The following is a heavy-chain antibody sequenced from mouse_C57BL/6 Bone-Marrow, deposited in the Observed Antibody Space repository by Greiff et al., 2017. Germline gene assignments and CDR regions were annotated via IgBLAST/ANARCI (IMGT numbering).Heavy chain of an antibody. Sequence: VQLQQSGPGLVQPSQSLSITCTVSGFSLTSYGVHWVRQSPGKGLEWLGVIWSGGSTDYNAAFISRLSISKDNSKSQVFFKMNSLQADDTAIYYCARGGNDYDFWFAYWGQGTLVTVSA. V-gene: IGHV2-2*01. CDR1: GFSLTSYG. J-gene: IGHJ3*01. CDR2: IWSGGST. CDR3: ARGGNDYDFWFAY. D-gene: IGHD2-4*01.